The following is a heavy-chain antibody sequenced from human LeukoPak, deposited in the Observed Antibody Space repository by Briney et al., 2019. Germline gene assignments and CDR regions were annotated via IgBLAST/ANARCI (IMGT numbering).Heavy chain of an antibody. CDR2: INSDGSST. V-gene: IGHV3-74*01. J-gene: IGHJ6*03. CDR3: AREHPPGYYYYMDV. Sequence: GGSLRLSCAASGFTFSSYWMHWVRQAPGKGLVWVSRINSDGSSTSYADSVKGRFTISRDNAKNTLYLQMNSLRAEDTAVYYCAREHPPGYYYYMDVWGKGTTVTISS. CDR1: GFTFSSYW.